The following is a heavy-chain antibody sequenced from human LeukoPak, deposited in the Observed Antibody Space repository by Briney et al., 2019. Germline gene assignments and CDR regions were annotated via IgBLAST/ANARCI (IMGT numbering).Heavy chain of an antibody. Sequence: SETLSLTCTVSGGSISSGSYYWSWIRQPAGKGLEWIGRIYTSGSTNYNPSLKSRVTISVDTSKNQFSLKLSSVTAADTAVYYCARSNMVRGVTNYYYMDVWGKGTTVTISS. D-gene: IGHD3-10*01. CDR1: GGSISSGSYY. CDR2: IYTSGST. CDR3: ARSNMVRGVTNYYYMDV. V-gene: IGHV4-61*02. J-gene: IGHJ6*03.